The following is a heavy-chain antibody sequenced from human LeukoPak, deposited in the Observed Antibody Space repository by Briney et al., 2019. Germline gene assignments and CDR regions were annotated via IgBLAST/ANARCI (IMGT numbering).Heavy chain of an antibody. V-gene: IGHV4-38-2*02. CDR1: GYSISSGYY. D-gene: IGHD4-17*01. CDR3: AGLEIGDYTKEYLDAFDI. CDR2: IYHSGST. J-gene: IGHJ3*02. Sequence: SETLSLTCTVSGYSISSGYYWGWIRQPPGKGLEWIGSIYHSGSTYYNPSLKSRVTISVDTSKNQFSLKLSSVTAADTAVYYCAGLEIGDYTKEYLDAFDIWGQGTMVTVSS.